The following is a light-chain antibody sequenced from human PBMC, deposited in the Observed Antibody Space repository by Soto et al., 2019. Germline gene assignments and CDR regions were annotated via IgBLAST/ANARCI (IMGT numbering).Light chain of an antibody. CDR3: QRYGSSPALFA. V-gene: IGKV3-20*01. CDR1: QSVSNSY. Sequence: EIVLTQSPGTLSLSPGERATLSCWASQSVSNSYLAWYQQKPGRAPRLLIYGASSRATGVPDRFSGSGSGTDFTLTISRLEPEDFAVYYCQRYGSSPALFAFGPGTKVDI. J-gene: IGKJ3*01. CDR2: GAS.